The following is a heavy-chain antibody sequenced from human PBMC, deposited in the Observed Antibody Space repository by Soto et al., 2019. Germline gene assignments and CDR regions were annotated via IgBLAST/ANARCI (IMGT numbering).Heavy chain of an antibody. CDR1: GYSFTTYW. CDR2: INPGDSDI. CDR3: ARHEQFYYYSYGMDV. V-gene: IGHV5-51*01. D-gene: IGHD4-4*01. Sequence: PGESLKISCKASGYSFTTYWIAWVRQMPGKGLEWMGIINPGDSDIRYSPSFQGQVTISADNSISTAYLQWSSLKASDTAMYYCARHEQFYYYSYGMDVWGQGTAVTVSS. J-gene: IGHJ6*02.